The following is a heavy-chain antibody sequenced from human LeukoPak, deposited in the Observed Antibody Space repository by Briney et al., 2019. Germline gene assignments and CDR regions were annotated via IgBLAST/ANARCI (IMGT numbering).Heavy chain of an antibody. Sequence: GGSLRLSCAASGCTFNSYAMSWVRQAPGKGLEWVSTISGSGSNTDYADSVKGRFTISRDNSKNTLYLQMNNLRAEDTAVYYCAKELAVAARPLNDYWGQGTLVTVSS. V-gene: IGHV3-23*01. D-gene: IGHD6-19*01. CDR1: GCTFNSYA. J-gene: IGHJ4*02. CDR2: ISGSGSNT. CDR3: AKELAVAARPLNDY.